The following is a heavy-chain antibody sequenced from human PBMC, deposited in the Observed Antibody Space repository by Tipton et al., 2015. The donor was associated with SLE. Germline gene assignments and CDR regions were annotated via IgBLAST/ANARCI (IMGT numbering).Heavy chain of an antibody. CDR2: IYTSGST. Sequence: TLSLTCTVSGGSISSGSYYWSWIRQPAGKGLEGLGHIYTSGSTNYNPSLKSRVTISVDTSKNQFSLKLSSVTAADTAVYYCARLAPSDAFDIWGQGTMVTVSS. CDR3: ARLAPSDAFDI. CDR1: GGSISSGSYY. J-gene: IGHJ3*02. D-gene: IGHD5-12*01. V-gene: IGHV4-61*09.